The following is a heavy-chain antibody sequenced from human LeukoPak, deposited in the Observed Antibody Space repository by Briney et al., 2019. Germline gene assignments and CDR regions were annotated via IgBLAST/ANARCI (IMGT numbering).Heavy chain of an antibody. Sequence: QTGGSLRLSCAASGFTFSSYSMNWVRQAPGKGLEWVAVISYDGSNKYYADSVKGRFTISRDNSKNTLYLQMNSLRAEDTAVYYCASSTGGYSYGYLRAFDIWGQGTMVTVSS. D-gene: IGHD5-18*01. J-gene: IGHJ3*02. CDR1: GFTFSSYS. CDR3: ASSTGGYSYGYLRAFDI. V-gene: IGHV3-30*03. CDR2: ISYDGSNK.